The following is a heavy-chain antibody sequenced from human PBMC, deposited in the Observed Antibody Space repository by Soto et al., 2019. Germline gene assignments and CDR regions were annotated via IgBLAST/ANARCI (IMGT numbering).Heavy chain of an antibody. J-gene: IGHJ4*02. D-gene: IGHD6-19*01. CDR2: IEPSGGAT. Sequence: QVQLVQSGAEVKKPGASVMVSCRASGYTFTSHYMHWVRQAPGQGLEWMGMIEPSGGATTYAQKFQGRVTITRDTSTTTVYIELSSLRPEDTAVYSCSRGLWQWLFDYWGQGTLVTVSS. CDR1: GYTFTSHY. CDR3: SRGLWQWLFDY. V-gene: IGHV1-46*03.